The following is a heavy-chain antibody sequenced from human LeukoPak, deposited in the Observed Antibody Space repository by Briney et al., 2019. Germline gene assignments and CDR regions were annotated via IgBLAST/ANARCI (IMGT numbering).Heavy chain of an antibody. D-gene: IGHD6-19*01. V-gene: IGHV3-7*01. CDR1: GFTFSSFW. J-gene: IGHJ5*01. CDR2: IKQDGSEI. CDR3: ARQTSGRHSARFES. Sequence: GGSLRLSCAASGFTFSSFWMSWVRQAPGKGLEWVATIKQDGSEIYYVDAVKGRFTISRDNAKNSLFLQMNSLRAEDTAVYYCARQTSGRHSARFESWGEGILVTVSS.